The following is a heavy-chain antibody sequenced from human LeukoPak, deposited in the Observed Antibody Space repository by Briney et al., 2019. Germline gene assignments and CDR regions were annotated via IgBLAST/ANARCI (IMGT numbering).Heavy chain of an antibody. CDR2: INHSGST. Sequence: PSETLSLTCAVYGGSFSGYYWSWIRQPPGKGPEWIGEINHSGSTNYNPSLKSRVTISVDTSKNQFSLKLSSVTAADTAVYYCARRNSVRGVIMDAFDIWGQGTMVTVSS. V-gene: IGHV4-34*01. D-gene: IGHD3-10*01. J-gene: IGHJ3*02. CDR1: GGSFSGYY. CDR3: ARRNSVRGVIMDAFDI.